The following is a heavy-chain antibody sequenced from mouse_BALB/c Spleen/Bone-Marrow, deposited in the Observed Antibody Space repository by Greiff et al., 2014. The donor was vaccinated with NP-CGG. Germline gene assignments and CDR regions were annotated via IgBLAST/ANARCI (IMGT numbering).Heavy chain of an antibody. J-gene: IGHJ3*01. CDR1: GYAFTSYW. V-gene: IGHV1-7*01. Sequence: QVQLQQSGAELAKHGASVKMSCKASGYAFTSYWMHWVKQRPGQGLEWIGYINPSTGYTEYNQKFKDKATLTADKSSSTAYMQLSSLTSEDSAVYYCARSGGGYDGFAYWGQGTLVTVSA. D-gene: IGHD2-2*01. CDR2: INPSTGYT. CDR3: ARSGGGYDGFAY.